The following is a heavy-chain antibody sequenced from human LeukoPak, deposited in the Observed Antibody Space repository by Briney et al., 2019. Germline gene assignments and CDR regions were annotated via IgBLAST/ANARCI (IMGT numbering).Heavy chain of an antibody. D-gene: IGHD6-19*01. J-gene: IGHJ4*02. Sequence: SETLSLTCTVSGGSISSGGYYWSWIRQHPGKGLEWTGYIYYSGSTYYNPSLKSRVTISVDTSKNQFSLKLSSVTAADTAVYYCAGGSVAALLDYWGQGTLVTVSS. CDR1: GGSISSGGYY. V-gene: IGHV4-31*03. CDR2: IYYSGST. CDR3: AGGSVAALLDY.